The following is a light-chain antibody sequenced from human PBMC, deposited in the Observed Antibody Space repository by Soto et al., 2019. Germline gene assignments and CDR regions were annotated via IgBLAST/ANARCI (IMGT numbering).Light chain of an antibody. J-gene: IGLJ2*01. CDR3: CSYAGSSTYVV. Sequence: QSALTQPPSVSGAPGQSITISCTGTSSNIGTYNVVSWYQQQPGTAPKLMIYESSKRPSGVSNRFSGSKSGNTASLTISGLQDEDEADYYCCSYAGSSTYVVFGGGTKLTVL. CDR1: SSNIGTYNV. CDR2: ESS. V-gene: IGLV2-23*01.